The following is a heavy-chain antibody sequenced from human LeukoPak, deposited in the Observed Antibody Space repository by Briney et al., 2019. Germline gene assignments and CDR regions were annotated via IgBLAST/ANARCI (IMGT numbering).Heavy chain of an antibody. CDR2: ISYDGSNK. CDR3: ARGGWFGIAVAGPFDY. CDR1: GFTFSSYA. D-gene: IGHD6-19*01. V-gene: IGHV3-30*04. J-gene: IGHJ4*02. Sequence: QTGRSLRLSCAASGFTFSSYAMHWVRQAPGKGLEWVAVISYDGSNKYYADSVKGRFTISRDNSKNTLYLQMNSLRAEDTAVYYCARGGWFGIAVAGPFDYWGQGTLVTVSS.